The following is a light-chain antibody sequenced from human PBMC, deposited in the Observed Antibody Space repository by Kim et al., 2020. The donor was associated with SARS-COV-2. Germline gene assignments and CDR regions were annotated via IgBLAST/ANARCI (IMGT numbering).Light chain of an antibody. V-gene: IGKV1-5*01. Sequence: SASVGDRVTITCRASQSISRWVAWYQQKPGKAPKLLIYDASSLESGVPSRFAGSGSGTEFTLTIRTLQPDDFATYYCQQYNTYWTFGQGTKVDIK. CDR1: QSISRW. J-gene: IGKJ1*01. CDR3: QQYNTYWT. CDR2: DAS.